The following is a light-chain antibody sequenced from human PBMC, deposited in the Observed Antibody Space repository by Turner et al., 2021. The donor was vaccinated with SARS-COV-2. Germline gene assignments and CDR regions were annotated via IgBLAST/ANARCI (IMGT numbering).Light chain of an antibody. J-gene: IGLJ3*02. V-gene: IGLV3-21*02. CDR1: RIGNKH. CDR2: DDR. CDR3: QVWNTGSDQV. Sequence: VLTQPPSVSVGPGQTATITCESDRIGNKHAHWYQQKPGQAPVLVIYDDRVRPSGIPERFSGSHSGNTATLTISRVGAGDEADYFCQVWNTGSDQVFGGGTKLTVL.